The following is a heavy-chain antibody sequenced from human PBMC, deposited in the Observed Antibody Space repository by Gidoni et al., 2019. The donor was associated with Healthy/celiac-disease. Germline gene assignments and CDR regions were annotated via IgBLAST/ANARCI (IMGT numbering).Heavy chain of an antibody. V-gene: IGHV3-64D*09. J-gene: IGHJ4*02. CDR1: GFTCSSYA. CDR2: ISSNGGST. CDR3: VKDRGGTAAGIFDY. D-gene: IGHD6-13*01. Sequence: EVQRVESGGGLVQPGGSLRLSCSASGFTCSSYAMHWVRQAPGKGLEYVSAISSNGGSTYYADSVKGRFTISRDNSKNTLYLQMSSLRAEDTAVYYCVKDRGGTAAGIFDYWGQGTLVTVSS.